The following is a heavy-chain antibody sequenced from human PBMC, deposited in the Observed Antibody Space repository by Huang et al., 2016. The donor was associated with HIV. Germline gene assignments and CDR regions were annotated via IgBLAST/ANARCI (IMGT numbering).Heavy chain of an antibody. J-gene: IGHJ4*02. D-gene: IGHD6-6*01. CDR3: ARRFSSSSGYFDY. CDR1: GYRFSSYW. V-gene: IGHV5-51*01. CDR2: SFPVDSDT. Sequence: GAEVKKPGESLMISCKGSGYRFSSYWIAWVRQMPGKGLEWMGISFPVDSDTTSGPSFEGQVTISADKSIGTAYLQWSSLKASDTAMYYCARRFSSSSGYFDYWGQGSLVTVSS.